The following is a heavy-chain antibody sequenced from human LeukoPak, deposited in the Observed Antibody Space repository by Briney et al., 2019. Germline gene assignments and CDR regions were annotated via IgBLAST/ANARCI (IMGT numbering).Heavy chain of an antibody. D-gene: IGHD2-2*02. Sequence: GASVKVSCKASGYTFTSYGISWVRQAPGQGLEWMGWISAYNGNTNYAQKLQGRVTMTTDTSTSTAYMELRSLRSDDTAVYYCARVIVVVPAAIRHYYYYMDVWGKGTTVTVSS. J-gene: IGHJ6*03. CDR2: ISAYNGNT. V-gene: IGHV1-18*01. CDR3: ARVIVVVPAAIRHYYYYMDV. CDR1: GYTFTSYG.